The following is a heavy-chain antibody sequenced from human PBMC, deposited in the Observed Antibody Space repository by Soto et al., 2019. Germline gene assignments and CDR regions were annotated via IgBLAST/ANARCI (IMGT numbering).Heavy chain of an antibody. Sequence: ASLKVSCKASGYTFTSYGISWVRQAPGQGLEWMGWISAYNGNTNYAQKLQGRVTMTTDTSTSTAYMELRSLRSDDTAVYYCARSTTVRHYFDYWGQGTLVTVSS. CDR2: ISAYNGNT. CDR3: ARSTTVRHYFDY. J-gene: IGHJ4*02. V-gene: IGHV1-18*01. CDR1: GYTFTSYG. D-gene: IGHD2-2*01.